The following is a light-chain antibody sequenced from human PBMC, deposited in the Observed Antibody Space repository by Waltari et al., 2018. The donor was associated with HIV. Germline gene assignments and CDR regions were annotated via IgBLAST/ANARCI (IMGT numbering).Light chain of an antibody. CDR3: QQYNSWPRT. CDR2: GAS. V-gene: IGKV3-15*01. J-gene: IGKJ1*01. CDR1: QSVSNS. Sequence: EIVLTQSPATLSVSPGETAILSCRASQSVSNSLVWYQQRPGQAPRLLIYGASTRATGIPGRFSGSGSGTEFTLTINSLQSEDFAVYYCQQYNSWPRTFGQGTKVEVK.